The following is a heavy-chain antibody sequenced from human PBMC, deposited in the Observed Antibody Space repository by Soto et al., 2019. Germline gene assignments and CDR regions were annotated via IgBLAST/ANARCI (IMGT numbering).Heavy chain of an antibody. V-gene: IGHV3-21*01. Sequence: EVQLVESGGGLVKPGGSLTLSCAASGFAFRSYNMNWVRQAPGKGLEWVASISSGSSNIYYADSVKGRFTISRDNAKNPLFFEKDSLRAEGPAFYYCASATVVAATFDFWGQGTLVTVSS. D-gene: IGHD2-15*01. CDR2: ISSGSSNI. CDR1: GFAFRSYN. J-gene: IGHJ4*02. CDR3: ASATVVAATFDF.